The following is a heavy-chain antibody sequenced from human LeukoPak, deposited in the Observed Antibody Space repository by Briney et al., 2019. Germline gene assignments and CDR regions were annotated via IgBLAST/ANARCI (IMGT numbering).Heavy chain of an antibody. CDR1: GYIFTSYD. CDR2: MNPNSGNT. D-gene: IGHD6-19*01. J-gene: IGHJ4*02. CDR3: ARAGIAVAGRDY. Sequence: GASVKVSCKASGYIFTSYDINWVRQATGQGLEWMGWMNPNSGNTGYAQKFQGRVTMTRNTSISTAYMELSSLRSEDTAVYYCARAGIAVAGRDYWGQGTLVTVSS. V-gene: IGHV1-8*01.